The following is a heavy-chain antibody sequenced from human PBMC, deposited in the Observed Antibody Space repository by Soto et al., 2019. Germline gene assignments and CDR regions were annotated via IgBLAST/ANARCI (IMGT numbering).Heavy chain of an antibody. CDR1: GFTFSSYE. Sequence: EVQLVESGGGLVQPGGSLRLSCAASGFTFSSYEMNWVRQAPGKGLEWVSYISSSGTTIHYADSVKGRFTISRDNAKNSLYLQMNSLRAEDTALYYCAREEYYFDYWGQGTLVIVSS. J-gene: IGHJ4*02. CDR3: AREEYYFDY. V-gene: IGHV3-48*03. CDR2: ISSSGTTI.